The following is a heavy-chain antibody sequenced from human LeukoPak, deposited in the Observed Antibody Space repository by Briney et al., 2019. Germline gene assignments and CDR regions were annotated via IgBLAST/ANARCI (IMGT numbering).Heavy chain of an antibody. CDR1: GYSISSGYS. Sequence: SETLSLTCTVSGYSISSGYSWGWFRHPPGKELEWFGRIYHSGSTYYNPSLKSRVTILVDTCMNQFSLKPSSVTAADTAVYYCARAGGYCSGGSCRNWFDPWGQGTPVTVSS. V-gene: IGHV4-38-2*02. D-gene: IGHD2-15*01. J-gene: IGHJ5*02. CDR2: IYHSGST. CDR3: ARAGGYCSGGSCRNWFDP.